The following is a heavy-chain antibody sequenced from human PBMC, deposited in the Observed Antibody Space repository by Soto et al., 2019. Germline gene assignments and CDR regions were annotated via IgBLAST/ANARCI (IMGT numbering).Heavy chain of an antibody. Sequence: PGGSLRLSCAASGFTFSTFAMTWVRQAPGKGLEGVSVISGVSNSEYYTDSVKGRFTISRDNSKNTLYLQMNSLGAEDPAVYYCARSRSASYYFDSWGQGTLVTVSS. J-gene: IGHJ4*02. D-gene: IGHD2-15*01. V-gene: IGHV3-23*01. CDR1: GFTFSTFA. CDR3: ARSRSASYYFDS. CDR2: ISGVSNSE.